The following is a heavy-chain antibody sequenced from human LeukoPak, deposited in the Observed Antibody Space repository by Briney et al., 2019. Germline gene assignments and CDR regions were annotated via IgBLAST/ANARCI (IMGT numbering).Heavy chain of an antibody. D-gene: IGHD3-10*01. CDR3: ARDWPMVRGGGAFDI. CDR2: IYYSGST. CDR1: GGSISSYY. Sequence: PSETLSLTCTVAGGSISSYYWSWIRQPPGKGLEWIGYIYYSGSTNYNPSLKSRVTISVDTSKNQFSLKLSSVTAADTAVYYCARDWPMVRGGGAFDIWGQGTMVTVSS. V-gene: IGHV4-59*01. J-gene: IGHJ3*02.